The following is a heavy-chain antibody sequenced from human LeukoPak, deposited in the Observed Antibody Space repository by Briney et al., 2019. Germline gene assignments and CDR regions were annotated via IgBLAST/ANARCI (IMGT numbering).Heavy chain of an antibody. V-gene: IGHV1-46*01. CDR3: ARKWSSRDWFDP. J-gene: IGHJ5*02. Sequence: ASVTVSCKASGYIFTTYSIYWVRQAPGQGLEWIGMINPRGDATIYAQKFQGRVTMTSDTSTTTIYMELSSLKSEDTGLYYCARKWSSRDWFDPWGQGNLVPVSS. CDR1: GYIFTTYS. D-gene: IGHD2-8*01. CDR2: INPRGDAT.